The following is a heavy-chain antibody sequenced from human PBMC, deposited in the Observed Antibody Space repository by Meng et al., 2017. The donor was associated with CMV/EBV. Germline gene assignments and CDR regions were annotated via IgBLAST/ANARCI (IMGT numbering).Heavy chain of an antibody. Sequence: GESLKISCAASGFTFSSYGMHWVRQAPGKGLEWVAFIRYDGSNKYYADSVKGRFTISRDNSKNTLYLQMNSLRAEDTAVYYCAKHAGSYYSYYYYYGMDVWGQETTVTVSS. J-gene: IGHJ6*02. CDR2: IRYDGSNK. D-gene: IGHD1-26*01. CDR1: GFTFSSYG. CDR3: AKHAGSYYSYYYYYGMDV. V-gene: IGHV3-30*02.